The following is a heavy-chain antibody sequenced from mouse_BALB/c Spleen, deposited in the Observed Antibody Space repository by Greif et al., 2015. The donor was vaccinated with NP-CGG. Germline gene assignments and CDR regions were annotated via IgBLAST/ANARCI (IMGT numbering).Heavy chain of an antibody. Sequence: QVQLKQSGAELMKPGASVKISCKATGYTFSSYWIEWVKQRPGHGLEWIGEILPGSGSTNYNEKFKGKATFTADTSSNTAYMQLSSLTSEDSAVYYCARGGNYVYFDYWGQGTTLTVSS. CDR1: GYTFSSYW. CDR3: ARGGNYVYFDY. D-gene: IGHD2-1*01. J-gene: IGHJ2*01. CDR2: ILPGSGST. V-gene: IGHV1-9*01.